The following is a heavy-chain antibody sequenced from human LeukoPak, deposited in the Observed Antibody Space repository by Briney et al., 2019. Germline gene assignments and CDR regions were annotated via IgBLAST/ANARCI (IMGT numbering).Heavy chain of an antibody. CDR2: ISAYNGNT. Sequence: ASVKVSCKASGYTFTSYGISWVRQAPGQGLEWMGWISAYNGNTDYAQKLQGRVTMTTDTSTSTAYMGLRSLRSDDTAVYYCARDLRGYSGYDSNPTFDYWGQGTLVTVSS. CDR3: ARDLRGYSGYDSNPTFDY. V-gene: IGHV1-18*01. J-gene: IGHJ4*02. D-gene: IGHD5-12*01. CDR1: GYTFTSYG.